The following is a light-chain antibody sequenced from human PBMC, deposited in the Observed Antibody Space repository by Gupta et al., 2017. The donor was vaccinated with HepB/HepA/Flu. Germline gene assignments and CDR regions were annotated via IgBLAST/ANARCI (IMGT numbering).Light chain of an antibody. CDR1: QGISSY. CDR3: QQLNSYPLT. V-gene: IGKV1-9*01. Sequence: IQLTQSPSFLSASVGDRVTITCRASQGISSYLGWYQRDPGKAPKLLIYAASTLQSGVPSRFSGSGSGTEFTLTISSLQPEDFATYYCQQLNSYPLTFGPGTKVDIK. CDR2: AAS. J-gene: IGKJ3*01.